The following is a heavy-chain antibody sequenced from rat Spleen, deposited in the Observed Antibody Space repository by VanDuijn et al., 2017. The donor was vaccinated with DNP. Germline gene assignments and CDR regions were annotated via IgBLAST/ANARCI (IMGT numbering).Heavy chain of an antibody. Sequence: EVQLQESGSGLVKPSQSLSLTCSVTGYSITSNYWGWVRKFPDNKMEWIGLISYSGTTGYNPSLKSRISITRDTSKNQFFLHFNSITTEDTATYYCARWGYSSGDWFAYWGQGTLVTVSS. CDR3: ARWGYSSGDWFAY. CDR2: ISYSGTT. V-gene: IGHV3-1*01. CDR1: GYSITSNY. J-gene: IGHJ3*01. D-gene: IGHD4-3*01.